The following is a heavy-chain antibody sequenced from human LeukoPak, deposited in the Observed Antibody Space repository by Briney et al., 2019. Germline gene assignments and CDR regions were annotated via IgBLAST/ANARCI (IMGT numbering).Heavy chain of an antibody. D-gene: IGHD2/OR15-2a*01. Sequence: RASVKVSCKVSGYTLTELSMHWVRQAPGKGLEWMGGFDPEDGETIYAQKFQGRVTITADESTSTAYMELSSLRSEDTAVYYCASPVSGYYGMDVWGQGTTVTVSS. CDR1: GYTLTELS. V-gene: IGHV1-24*01. CDR2: FDPEDGET. CDR3: ASPVSGYYGMDV. J-gene: IGHJ6*02.